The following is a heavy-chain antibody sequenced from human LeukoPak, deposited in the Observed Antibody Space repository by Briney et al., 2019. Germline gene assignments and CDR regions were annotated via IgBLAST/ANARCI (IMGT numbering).Heavy chain of an antibody. J-gene: IGHJ4*02. CDR2: ISHTGSTM. CDR1: GFRFSSYS. V-gene: IGHV3-48*04. Sequence: PGGSLRLSCAASGFRFSSYSMNWVRQAPGKGLEWVSYISHTGSTMSYADSVKGRFTISRDNARNSLHLQMNSLRAEDTAVYYCAKGESGYSYGYFDYWGQGTLVTVSS. D-gene: IGHD5-18*01. CDR3: AKGESGYSYGYFDY.